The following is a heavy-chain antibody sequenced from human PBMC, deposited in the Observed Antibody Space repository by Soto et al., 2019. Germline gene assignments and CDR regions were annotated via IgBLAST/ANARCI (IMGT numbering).Heavy chain of an antibody. D-gene: IGHD2-2*01. V-gene: IGHV3-11*01. CDR3: ARFGDIVVVPAANVWFDP. J-gene: IGHJ5*02. CDR1: GFTFSDYY. Sequence: GGSLRLSCAASGFTFSDYYMSWIRQAPGKGLEWVSYISSSGSTIYYADSVKGRFTISRDNAKNSLYLQMNSLRAEDTAVYYCARFGDIVVVPAANVWFDPWGQGTLVTVSS. CDR2: ISSSGSTI.